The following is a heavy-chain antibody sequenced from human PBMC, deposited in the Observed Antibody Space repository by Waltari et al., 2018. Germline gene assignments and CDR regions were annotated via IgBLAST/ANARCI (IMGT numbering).Heavy chain of an antibody. V-gene: IGHV1-8*03. D-gene: IGHD4-17*01. Sequence: QVQLVQSGAEVKKPGSSVKVSCKASGGTFSSYAISWVRQAPGQGLEWMGWMNPNSGNTGYAQKFQGRVTITRNTSISTAYMELSSLRSEDTAVYYCARARGYGDYNFDYWGQGTLVTVSS. CDR3: ARARGYGDYNFDY. CDR1: GGTFSSYA. J-gene: IGHJ4*02. CDR2: MNPNSGNT.